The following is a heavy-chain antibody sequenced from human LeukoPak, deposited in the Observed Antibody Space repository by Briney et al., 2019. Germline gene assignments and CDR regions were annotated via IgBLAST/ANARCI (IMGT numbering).Heavy chain of an antibody. CDR2: ISASGYI. D-gene: IGHD3-10*01. V-gene: IGHV3-69-1*01. CDR3: TRGGGRGSYSWFKVY. J-gene: IGHJ4*02. CDR1: GFTFSDYS. Sequence: GGSLRLSCAASGFTFSDYSMDWVRQAPGKGLEWVSSISASGYIDYADSVKGRFTVSRDNAQNSLTLQMNSLRIEDTAVYYCTRGGGRGSYSWFKVYWGQGTLVTVSS.